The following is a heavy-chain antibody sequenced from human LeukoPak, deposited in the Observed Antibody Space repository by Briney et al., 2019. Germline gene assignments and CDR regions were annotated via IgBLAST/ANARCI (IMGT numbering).Heavy chain of an antibody. CDR2: ITGGSSTI. V-gene: IGHV3-48*01. J-gene: IGHJ4*02. CDR1: GFTFSSYS. Sequence: GGSLRLSCAASGFTFSSYSMNWVRQAPGKGLEWVSYITGGSSTIYYADSVKGRFTISRDNAKNSLYLQMNSLRAEDTAVYYCARCGSSSWASFDYWGQGNLVTVSS. CDR3: ARCGSSSWASFDY. D-gene: IGHD6-13*01.